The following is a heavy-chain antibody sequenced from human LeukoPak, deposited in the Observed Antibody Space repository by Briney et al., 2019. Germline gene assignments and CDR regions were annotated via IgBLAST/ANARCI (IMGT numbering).Heavy chain of an antibody. V-gene: IGHV4-38-2*02. CDR3: ARGQARLAWFDP. CDR1: GYSISSNYY. CDR2: VYHSGGT. Sequence: SETLSLTCTVSGYSISSNYYWGWIRQPPGRGLEWVGSVYHSGGTYYNPSLKSRVTISVDTSKNQFSLRLRSVTAADTAVYYCARGQARLAWFDPWGQGTLVTVSS. D-gene: IGHD6-19*01. J-gene: IGHJ5*02.